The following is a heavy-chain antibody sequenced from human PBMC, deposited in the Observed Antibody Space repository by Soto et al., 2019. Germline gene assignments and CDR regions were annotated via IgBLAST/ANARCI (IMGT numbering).Heavy chain of an antibody. CDR2: ISSSSSYI. J-gene: IGHJ4*02. Sequence: EVQLVESGGGLVKPGGSLRLSCAASGFTFSSYSMNWVRQAPGKGLEWVSSISSSSSYIYYADSVKGRFTISRDNAKNSLYLQMNSLRAEDTAVYYCARDRVHSSSHFDYWGQGTLVTVSS. CDR3: ARDRVHSSSHFDY. D-gene: IGHD6-13*01. CDR1: GFTFSSYS. V-gene: IGHV3-21*01.